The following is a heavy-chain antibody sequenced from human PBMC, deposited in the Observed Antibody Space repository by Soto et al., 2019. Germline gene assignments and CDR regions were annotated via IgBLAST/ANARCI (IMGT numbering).Heavy chain of an antibody. D-gene: IGHD3-9*01. J-gene: IGHJ4*02. CDR3: AREGLRYFDWLLSDFDY. V-gene: IGHV3-7*01. CDR2: IRQDGSEK. Sequence: GGSLRLSCAASGFTFSSYWMSWVRQAPGKGLEWVANIRQDGSEKYYVDSVKGRFTISRDNAKNSLYLQMNSLRAEDTAVYYCAREGLRYFDWLLSDFDYWGQGTLVTVSS. CDR1: GFTFSSYW.